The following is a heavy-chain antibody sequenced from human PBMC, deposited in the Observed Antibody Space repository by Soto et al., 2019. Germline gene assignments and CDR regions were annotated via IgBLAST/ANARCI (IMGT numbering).Heavy chain of an antibody. V-gene: IGHV3-23*01. CDR2: ISGSDGST. CDR3: AKYSRYSSGGTYVMDV. D-gene: IGHD6-19*01. Sequence: GGSLRLSCAASGFTFSGYAMTWVRQAPGRGLEWVSTISGSDGSTWYTYYADSVKGRFTISRDNSKNTLYLQMNSLRAEDAAVYYCAKYSRYSSGGTYVMDVCGQGTTVTVSS. J-gene: IGHJ6*02. CDR1: GFTFSGYA.